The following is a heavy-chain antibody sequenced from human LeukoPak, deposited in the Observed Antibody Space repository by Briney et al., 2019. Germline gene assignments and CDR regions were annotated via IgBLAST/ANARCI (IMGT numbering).Heavy chain of an antibody. CDR3: AKTYYYGSGSQSPYYFDY. J-gene: IGHJ4*02. D-gene: IGHD3-10*01. CDR1: GFTFSSYA. CDR2: ISGRAGTT. Sequence: GGSQRLSCVVSGFTFSSYAMSWVRQAPGKGLEWVSHISGRAGTTYYADSVKGRFTISRDNSNNTLYLQMNSLRAEDTAVYYCAKTYYYGSGSQSPYYFDYWGQGTLVTVSS. V-gene: IGHV3-23*01.